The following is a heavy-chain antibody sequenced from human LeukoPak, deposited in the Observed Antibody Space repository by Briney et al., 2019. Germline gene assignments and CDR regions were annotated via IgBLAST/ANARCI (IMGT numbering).Heavy chain of an antibody. CDR3: ANIVVVAATGIDY. V-gene: IGHV3-23*01. J-gene: IGHJ4*02. D-gene: IGHD2-15*01. Sequence: PGGSLRLSCAASGFTFSSYAMSWVRQAPGKGLEWVSAIGGSGGSTYYADSVKGRFTISRDNSKNTLYLQMNSLRAEDTAVYYCANIVVVAATGIDYWGQGTLVTVSS. CDR1: GFTFSSYA. CDR2: IGGSGGST.